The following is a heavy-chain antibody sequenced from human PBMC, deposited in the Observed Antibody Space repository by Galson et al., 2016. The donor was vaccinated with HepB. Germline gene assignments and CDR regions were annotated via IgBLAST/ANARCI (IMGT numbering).Heavy chain of an antibody. CDR1: GFTFSSYD. J-gene: IGHJ4*02. V-gene: IGHV3-23*01. CDR2: ISGSAGNT. Sequence: SLRLSCAASGFTFSSYDMSWVRQAPGKGLEWVSVISGSAGNTYYADSVQGRFTISRDNSRNTLFLQMNSLRAEDTAIYFCAKDGGGSGWYSHFDFWGPGTQVTVSS. D-gene: IGHD6-19*01. CDR3: AKDGGGSGWYSHFDF.